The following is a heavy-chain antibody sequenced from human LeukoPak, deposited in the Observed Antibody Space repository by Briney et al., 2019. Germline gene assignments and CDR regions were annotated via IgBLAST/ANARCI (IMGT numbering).Heavy chain of an antibody. Sequence: GGSLRLSCAASGFTFSSYGMSWVPQAPGKGLEWVSAISGSGGSTYYADSVKGRFTISRDNSKNTLDLQMNSLRAEDTAVYYCAKLRAAMARGVSDYWGQGTLVTVSS. J-gene: IGHJ4*02. D-gene: IGHD5-18*01. CDR3: AKLRAAMARGVSDY. CDR2: ISGSGGST. CDR1: GFTFSSYG. V-gene: IGHV3-23*01.